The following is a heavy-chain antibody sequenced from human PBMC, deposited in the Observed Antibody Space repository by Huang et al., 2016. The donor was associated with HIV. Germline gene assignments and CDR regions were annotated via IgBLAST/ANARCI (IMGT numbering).Heavy chain of an antibody. Sequence: QVQLQESGPGLVKPSQTLSLTCSVSGSSVNSGSYYWSWIRQPAGKGLEWIGHFYSQGTTNDSPALKSRVTISADTSNNQFAMNLKSVTAADTAVYYCARLTDGYNRFDYWGLGTLITVSS. J-gene: IGHJ4*02. CDR3: ARLTDGYNRFDY. CDR2: FYSQGTT. CDR1: GSSVNSGSYY. V-gene: IGHV4-61*09. D-gene: IGHD5-12*01.